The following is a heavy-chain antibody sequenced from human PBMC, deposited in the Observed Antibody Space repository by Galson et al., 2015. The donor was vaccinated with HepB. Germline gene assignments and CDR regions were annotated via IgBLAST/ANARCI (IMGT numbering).Heavy chain of an antibody. CDR1: GGTFSSYT. V-gene: IGHV1-69*04. Sequence: SVKVSCKASGGTFSSYTISWVRQAPGQGLEWMGRIIPILGIANYAQKFQGRVTITADKSTSTAYMELSSLRSEDTAVYYCARDSISSWSLGDAFDIWGQGTMVTVSS. CDR3: ARDSISSWSLGDAFDI. J-gene: IGHJ3*02. D-gene: IGHD6-13*01. CDR2: IIPILGIA.